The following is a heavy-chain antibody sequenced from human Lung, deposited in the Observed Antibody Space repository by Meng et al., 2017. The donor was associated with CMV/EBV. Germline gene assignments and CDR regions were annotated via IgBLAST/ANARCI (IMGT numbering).Heavy chain of an antibody. CDR1: GYTFTGYN. CDR3: ARLFHTSLGTNYYYGMYV. D-gene: IGHD3-10*01. CDR2: INPHSGDT. Sequence: ASVKVSXKASGYTFTGYNIHWVRQAPGQGLEWMGWINPHSGDTKYAQKFQGRVTLTTDTSINTAYMEVSRLKSDDTAVFFCARLFHTSLGTNYYYGMYVWGLGTXVTVSS. J-gene: IGHJ6*02. V-gene: IGHV1-2*02.